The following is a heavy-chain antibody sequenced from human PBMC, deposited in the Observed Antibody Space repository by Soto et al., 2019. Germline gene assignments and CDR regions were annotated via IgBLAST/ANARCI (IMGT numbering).Heavy chain of an antibody. CDR2: IYTSGST. CDR1: GGSISSYY. J-gene: IGHJ4*02. D-gene: IGHD3-22*01. V-gene: IGHV4-4*07. CDR3: ARGYYYDSSGYYFLFDY. Sequence: SETLSLTCTVSGGSISSYYWSWILQPAGKGLEWIGRIYTSGSTNYNPSLKSRVTMSVDTSKNQFSLKLSSVTAAETAVYYCARGYYYDSSGYYFLFDYWGQGTLDTVSS.